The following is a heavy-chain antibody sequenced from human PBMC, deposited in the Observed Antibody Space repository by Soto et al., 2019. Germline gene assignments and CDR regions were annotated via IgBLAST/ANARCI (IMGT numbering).Heavy chain of an antibody. CDR1: GGSISTSNYY. CDR3: ARRQQGAYHFDY. V-gene: IGHV4-39*01. Sequence: QLQLQESGPGLVKPSETLSLTCTVSGGSISTSNYYWVCIRQPPGKGLEWIGSIDYSGNTYYNPSLKRRVTTSVDTSTNQFTPKLSSVTAVYTGVYSCARRQQGAYHFDYWGQGTLVTVSS. CDR2: IDYSGNT. J-gene: IGHJ4*02.